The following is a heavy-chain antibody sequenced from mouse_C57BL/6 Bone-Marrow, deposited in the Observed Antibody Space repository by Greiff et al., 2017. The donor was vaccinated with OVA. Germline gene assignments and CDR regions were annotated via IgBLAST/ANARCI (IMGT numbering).Heavy chain of an antibody. D-gene: IGHD2-12*01. CDR1: GYTFTSYW. J-gene: IGHJ2*01. V-gene: IGHV1-55*01. CDR2: IYPGSGST. CDR3: ARGGIVDY. Sequence: VQLQESGAELVKPGASVKMSCKASGYTFTSYWITWVKQRPGQGLEWIGDIYPGSGSTNYNEKFKSKATRTVDTSSSTAYMQLSSLTSEDSAVYYCARGGIVDYWGQGTTLTVSS.